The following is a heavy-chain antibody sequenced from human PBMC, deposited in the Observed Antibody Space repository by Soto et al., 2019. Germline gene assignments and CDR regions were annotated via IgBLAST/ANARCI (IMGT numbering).Heavy chain of an antibody. J-gene: IGHJ4*02. CDR1: GFNFNDHH. CDR3: AKSGDGNSYGYNTDY. D-gene: IGHD5-18*01. Sequence: GGSLRLSCVASGFNFNDHHMDWVRQAPGKGLEWVAVISYDGSNKYYADSVKGRFTISRDNSKNTLYLQMNSLRAEDTAVYYCAKSGDGNSYGYNTDYWGQGTLVTVSS. V-gene: IGHV3-30*18. CDR2: ISYDGSNK.